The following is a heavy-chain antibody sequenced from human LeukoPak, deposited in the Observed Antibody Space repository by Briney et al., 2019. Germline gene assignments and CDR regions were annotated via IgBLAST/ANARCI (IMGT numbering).Heavy chain of an antibody. Sequence: SETLSLTCAVYGVSFSGYYWSWIRQPPGKGLEWIGSIYYSGSTYYNPSLKSRVTISVDTSKNQFSLKLSSVTAADTAVYYCARPSSSSPYGMDVWGQGTTVTVSS. CDR2: IYYSGST. V-gene: IGHV4-34*01. D-gene: IGHD2-2*01. J-gene: IGHJ6*02. CDR3: ARPSSSSPYGMDV. CDR1: GVSFSGYY.